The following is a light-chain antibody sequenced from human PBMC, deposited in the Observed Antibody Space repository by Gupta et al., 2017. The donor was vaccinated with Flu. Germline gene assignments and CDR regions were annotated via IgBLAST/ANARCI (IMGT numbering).Light chain of an antibody. J-gene: IGKJ5*01. CDR3: QQRSGWPIT. CDR2: EAS. V-gene: IGKV3-11*01. Sequence: EIVFTQSPVSLSLSPGERVTLSCRASQTIRNYLAWYQHKLGQAPRLLIYEASNRATGIPPRFSGSGSGTDFTLTISSLETEDFATYYCQQRSGWPITFGQGTRLEIK. CDR1: QTIRNY.